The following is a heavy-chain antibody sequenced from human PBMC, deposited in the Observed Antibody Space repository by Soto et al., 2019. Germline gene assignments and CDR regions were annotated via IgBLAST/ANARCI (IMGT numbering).Heavy chain of an antibody. CDR3: AREGTAELHGYYYYGMDV. CDR2: TYYRSKWYN. D-gene: IGHD1-7*01. Sequence: SQTLSLTCAISGDSVSSNSAAWNWIRQSPSRDLEWLGRTYYRSKWYNDYAVSVKSRITINPDTSKNQFSLQLNSVTPEDTAVYYCAREGTAELHGYYYYGMDVWGQGTTVTVSS. V-gene: IGHV6-1*01. J-gene: IGHJ6*02. CDR1: GDSVSSNSAA.